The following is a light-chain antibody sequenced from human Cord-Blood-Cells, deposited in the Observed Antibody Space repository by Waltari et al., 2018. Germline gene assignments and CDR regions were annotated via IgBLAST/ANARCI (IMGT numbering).Light chain of an antibody. V-gene: IGKV2D-29*01. CDR3: MQSIQLPLT. CDR1: QSLLHSDGKTY. Sequence: DIVMTQTPLSLSVTPGQPASTSCKTSQSLLHSDGKTYLYWYLQKPGQPPQLMIYEVSNRVTGVPDRFSGSESGTDFTQKSSRVEGEDVGVYYCMQSIQLPLTFGGGTKVEIK. J-gene: IGKJ4*01. CDR2: EVS.